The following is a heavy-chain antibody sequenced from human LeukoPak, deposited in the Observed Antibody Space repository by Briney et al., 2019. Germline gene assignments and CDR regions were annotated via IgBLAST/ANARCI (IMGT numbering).Heavy chain of an antibody. CDR1: GFTFSSYA. V-gene: IGHV3-30*01. Sequence: GGSLRLSCAASGFTFSSYAMHWVRQAPGKGLEWVAVISYDGSNKYYADSVKGRFTISRDNSKKTLYLQMNSLRAEDTAVYYCARDVFPSGSYATVYFQHWGQGTLVTVSS. J-gene: IGHJ1*01. CDR2: ISYDGSNK. D-gene: IGHD1-26*01. CDR3: ARDVFPSGSYATVYFQH.